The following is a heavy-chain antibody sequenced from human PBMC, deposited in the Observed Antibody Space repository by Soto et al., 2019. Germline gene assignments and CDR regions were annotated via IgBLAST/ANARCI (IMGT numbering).Heavy chain of an antibody. D-gene: IGHD2-15*01. CDR1: GFTFNIYA. J-gene: IGHJ3*01. CDR3: AKVLWVVDVFDL. V-gene: IGHV3-23*01. CDR2: ISGGGGST. Sequence: PGGSLRLSCAASGFTFNIYAMNWVRQAPGKGLEWVSGISGGGGSTYYADSVKGRFTISRDNSKSTLYLQMNSLRAEDTAVYYCAKVLWVVDVFDLWGQGTMVTVSS.